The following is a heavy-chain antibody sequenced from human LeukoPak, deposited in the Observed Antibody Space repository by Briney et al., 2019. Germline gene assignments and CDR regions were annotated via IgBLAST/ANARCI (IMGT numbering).Heavy chain of an antibody. V-gene: IGHV4-34*01. J-gene: IGHJ4*02. CDR2: INHSGST. Sequence: SETLSLTCAVYGGSFSGYYWSWIRQPPGKGLEWIGEINHSGSTNYNPSLKSRVTISVDTSKNQFSLKLSSVTAADTAVYYCARVGGYSYGYTDYWGQGTLVTVS. CDR1: GGSFSGYY. CDR3: ARVGGYSYGYTDY. D-gene: IGHD5-18*01.